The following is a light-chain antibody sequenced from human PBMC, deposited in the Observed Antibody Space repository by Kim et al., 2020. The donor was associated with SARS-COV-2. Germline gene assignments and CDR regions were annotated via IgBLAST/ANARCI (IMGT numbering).Light chain of an antibody. J-gene: IGLJ3*02. CDR2: DVS. CDR1: SSDVGGYNY. V-gene: IGLV2-11*01. CDR3: CSYAGSYTLV. Sequence: GQSVTISCTGTSSDVGGYNYVSWYQQHPGKAPKLMIYDVSKRPSGVPDRCSGSKSGNTASLTISGRQAEDEADYYCCSYAGSYTLVFGGGTQLTVL.